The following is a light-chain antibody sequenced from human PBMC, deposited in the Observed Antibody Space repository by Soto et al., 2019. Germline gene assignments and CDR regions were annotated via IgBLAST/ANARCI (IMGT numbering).Light chain of an antibody. CDR3: QQYNSYWT. CDR1: QSISSW. V-gene: IGKV1-5*01. J-gene: IGKJ1*01. CDR2: DAS. Sequence: DVQMTQYPSTLSASLGDRVTINCRASQSISSWLAWYQQKPGKAPKLLIYDASSLESGVPSRFSGSGSGTEFTLTISSLQPDDFATYYCQQYNSYWTFGQGT.